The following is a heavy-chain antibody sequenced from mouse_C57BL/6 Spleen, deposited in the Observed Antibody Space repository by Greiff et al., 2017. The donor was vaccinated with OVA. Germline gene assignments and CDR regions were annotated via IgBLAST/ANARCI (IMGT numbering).Heavy chain of an antibody. J-gene: IGHJ4*01. Sequence: EVHLVESGPELVKPGDSVKISCKASGYSFTGYFMNWVMQSHGKSLEWIGRINPYNGDTFYNQKFKGKATLTVDKSSSTAHMELRSLTSEDSAVYYCARDYDYDYAMDYWGQGTSVTVSS. V-gene: IGHV1-20*01. CDR1: GYSFTGYF. D-gene: IGHD2-4*01. CDR2: INPYNGDT. CDR3: ARDYDYDYAMDY.